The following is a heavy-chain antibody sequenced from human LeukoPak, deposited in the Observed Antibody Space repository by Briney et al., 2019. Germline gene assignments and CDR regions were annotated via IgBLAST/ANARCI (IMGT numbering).Heavy chain of an antibody. V-gene: IGHV3-21*01. CDR2: ISSSSIYI. CDR1: GFTFSSYS. CDR3: ARGVYSSAWSRGFDAFDI. D-gene: IGHD6-19*01. Sequence: PGGSLRLSCAASGFTFSSYSMNWVRQAPGKGLEWVSSISSSSIYIYYADSVKGRFTISRDNAKNSLYLQMNSLRAEDTAVYYCARGVYSSAWSRGFDAFDIWGQGTMVTVSS. J-gene: IGHJ3*02.